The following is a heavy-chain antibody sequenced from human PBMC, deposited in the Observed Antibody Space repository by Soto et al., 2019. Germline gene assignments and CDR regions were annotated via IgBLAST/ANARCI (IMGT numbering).Heavy chain of an antibody. CDR1: GGGYSSQS. J-gene: IGHJ6*03. CDR3: ARGRLARYNWTNTGGYYYYMDV. D-gene: IGHD1-20*01. CDR2: IIPRFGTP. Sequence: GASAKLCCEECGGGYSSQSMWWAWHEHRQGLQWMEGIIPRFGTPNYAPKFQDRVTITADQSTSTGYMELTGLRSDDTAVYYCARGRLARYNWTNTGGYYYYMDVWGKGTTVTVPS. V-gene: IGHV1-69*01.